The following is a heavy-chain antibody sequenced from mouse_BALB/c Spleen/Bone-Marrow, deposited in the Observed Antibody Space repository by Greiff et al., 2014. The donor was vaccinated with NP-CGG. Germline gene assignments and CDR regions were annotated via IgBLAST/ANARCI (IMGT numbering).Heavy chain of an antibody. V-gene: IGHV14-4*02. CDR3: NARGDYDFDCFDY. Sequence: EVQLQQSGAELVRSGASVKLSCTASGFNIKDYYMHWVKQRPEQGLEWIGRIDPENGDTEYAPKFQGKATMTADTSSNTAYLQLSSLTSEDTAVYYCNARGDYDFDCFDYWGQGTTLTVSS. CDR1: GFNIKDYY. D-gene: IGHD2-4*01. CDR2: IDPENGDT. J-gene: IGHJ2*01.